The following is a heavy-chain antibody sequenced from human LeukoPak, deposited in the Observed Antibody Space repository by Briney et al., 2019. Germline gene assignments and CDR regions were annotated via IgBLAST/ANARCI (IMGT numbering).Heavy chain of an antibody. J-gene: IGHJ4*02. CDR2: ITYSGST. D-gene: IGHD1-26*01. Sequence: NPSETLSPTCTVSGGSISSSTYYWAWIRQSPGKGLEWIGSITYSGSTYYNPSLESRVTISVDTSKNQFSLRLISVTAVDTAVYYCARQGVGATDCWGQGTLVTVSS. V-gene: IGHV4-39*01. CDR1: GGSISSSTYY. CDR3: ARQGVGATDC.